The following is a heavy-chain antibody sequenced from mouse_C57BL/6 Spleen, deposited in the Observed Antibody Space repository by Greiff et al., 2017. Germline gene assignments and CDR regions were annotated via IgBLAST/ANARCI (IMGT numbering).Heavy chain of an antibody. CDR1: GFTFSSYT. V-gene: IGHV5-9*01. CDR2: ISGGGGNT. CDR3: ARHNSNLYYYAMDY. Sequence: EVHLVESGGGLVKPGGSLKLSCAASGFTFSSYTMSWVRQTPGKRLEWVATISGGGGNTYYPDSVKGRFTISRDNAKNTLYLQLSSLRSEDTALYYCARHNSNLYYYAMDYWGQGTSVTVSS. J-gene: IGHJ4*01. D-gene: IGHD2-5*01.